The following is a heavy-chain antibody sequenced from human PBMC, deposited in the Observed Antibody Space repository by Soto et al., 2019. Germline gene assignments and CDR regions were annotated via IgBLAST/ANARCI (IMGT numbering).Heavy chain of an antibody. V-gene: IGHV1-69*06. CDR2: IIPIFGTT. D-gene: IGHD2-2*01. J-gene: IGHJ6*02. Sequence: SVKVSCKASGGTFSSCAISWGRQAPGQGLEWMGGIIPIFGTTNYAQKFQGRVTITADKSTSTAYMELSSLRSEDTAVYYCARLNIVVVPAAIYYYGMDVWGQGTTVTVSS. CDR1: GGTFSSCA. CDR3: ARLNIVVVPAAIYYYGMDV.